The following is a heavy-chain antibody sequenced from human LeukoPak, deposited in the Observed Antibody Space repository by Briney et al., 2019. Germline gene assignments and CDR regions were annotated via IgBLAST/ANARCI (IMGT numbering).Heavy chain of an antibody. Sequence: GGSLRLSCAASGFTFSSYWMSWVRQAPGKGLEWVANIKQDGSEKYYVDSVKGRFTISRDNAKNSLYLQMNSLRAEDTAVYYCVRDNPRCCGVIPANIDDYWGQGTLVTVSS. J-gene: IGHJ4*02. CDR3: VRDNPRCCGVIPANIDDY. V-gene: IGHV3-7*01. CDR1: GFTFSSYW. CDR2: IKQDGSEK. D-gene: IGHD2-21*01.